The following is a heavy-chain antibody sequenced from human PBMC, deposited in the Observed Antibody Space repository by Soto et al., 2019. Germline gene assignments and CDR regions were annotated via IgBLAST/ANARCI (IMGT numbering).Heavy chain of an antibody. J-gene: IGHJ5*02. D-gene: IGHD2-2*01. CDR3: AGNDRGYCITTDCYVFDP. Sequence: GGSLRLSCAAAGFTFSSYSMNWVRQAPGKGLEWVSYISSSSSTIYYADSVKGRFTISRDNAKNSLYLQMNSLRAEDTAAYYYAGNDRGYCITTDCYVFDPWGQGTLVTVS. V-gene: IGHV3-48*01. CDR2: ISSSSSTI. CDR1: GFTFSSYS.